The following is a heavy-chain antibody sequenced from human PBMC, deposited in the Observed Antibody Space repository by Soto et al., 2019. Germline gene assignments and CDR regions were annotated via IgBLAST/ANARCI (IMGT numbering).Heavy chain of an antibody. J-gene: IGHJ5*02. D-gene: IGHD2-15*01. Sequence: SETLSLTCAVYGGSFSGYYWSWIRQPPGKGLEWIGEINHSGSTNYNPSLKSRVTISVDTSKNQFSLKLSSVTAADTAVYYCARASSRPGVAARGGSWFDPWGQGTLVTVS. CDR3: ARASSRPGVAARGGSWFDP. CDR2: INHSGST. V-gene: IGHV4-34*01. CDR1: GGSFSGYY.